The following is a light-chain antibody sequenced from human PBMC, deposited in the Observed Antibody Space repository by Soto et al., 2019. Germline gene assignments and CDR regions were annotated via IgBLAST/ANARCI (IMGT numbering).Light chain of an antibody. CDR3: QQRSNWPPAIT. V-gene: IGKV3-11*01. Sequence: EIVLTQSPATLSLSPGERATLSCRASQSFSSYLAWYQQKPGQAPRLLIYDASKRATGIPARFSGRGSGTDFTLTINSLEPEDFAVYYCQQRSNWPPAITFGQGTRLEIK. J-gene: IGKJ5*01. CDR1: QSFSSY. CDR2: DAS.